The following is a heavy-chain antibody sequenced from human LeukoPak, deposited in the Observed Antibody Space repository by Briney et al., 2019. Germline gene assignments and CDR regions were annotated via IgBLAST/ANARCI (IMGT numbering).Heavy chain of an antibody. CDR1: GFTFTTFY. V-gene: IGHV1-46*01. CDR2: INPSGVST. Sequence: ASVNLSCKASGFTFTTFYMHWVRQAPGQGLEWMAVINPSGVSTTYAQNFQGRVTMTRDTSTSTVYMELSSLRSEDTAVYYCARGRVDTQFLLAYWGQGTMLTVS. CDR3: ARGRVDTQFLLAY. J-gene: IGHJ4*02. D-gene: IGHD5-18*01.